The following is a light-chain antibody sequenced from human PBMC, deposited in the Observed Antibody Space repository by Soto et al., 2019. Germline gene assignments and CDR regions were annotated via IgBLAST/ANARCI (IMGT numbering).Light chain of an antibody. J-gene: IGLJ1*01. Sequence: QSALTQPPSASGSPGQSVTISCTGTSSDVGGYYYVSWYQQHPGKAPKLMIYEISKRPSGVPDRFSGSKSGTTASLTVSGLQAEDEDDYYCNAYAGSNNVFGAGTKLTVL. CDR2: EIS. V-gene: IGLV2-8*01. CDR1: SSDVGGYYY. CDR3: NAYAGSNNV.